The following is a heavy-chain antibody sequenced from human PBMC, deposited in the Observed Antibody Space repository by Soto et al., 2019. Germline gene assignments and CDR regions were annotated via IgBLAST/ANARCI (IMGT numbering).Heavy chain of an antibody. J-gene: IGHJ5*02. Sequence: SETMSLTCTVSGGSISSSSYYWGWIRQPPGKGLEWIGSIYYSGSTYYNPSLKSRVTISVDTSKNQFSLKLSSVTAADTAVYYCARPRDVYCSSTSCYYPAGWFDPWGQGTLVTVSS. CDR2: IYYSGST. CDR1: GGSISSSSYY. V-gene: IGHV4-39*01. CDR3: ARPRDVYCSSTSCYYPAGWFDP. D-gene: IGHD2-2*01.